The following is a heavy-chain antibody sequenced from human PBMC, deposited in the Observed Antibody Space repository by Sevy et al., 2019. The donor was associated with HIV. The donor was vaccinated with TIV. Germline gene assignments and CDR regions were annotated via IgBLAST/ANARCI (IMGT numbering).Heavy chain of an antibody. D-gene: IGHD3-22*01. CDR3: ASSRNYYDTSSSFDY. J-gene: IGHJ4*02. Sequence: GGSLRLSCAASGFTFSSYSLNWVRQAPGKGLEWVSSISSTGSYIYYADSVKGRFTNSRDNAKNSLYLQMNSLRAEETAVFYCASSRNYYDTSSSFDYWGQGTLVTVSS. CDR2: ISSTGSYI. CDR1: GFTFSSYS. V-gene: IGHV3-21*01.